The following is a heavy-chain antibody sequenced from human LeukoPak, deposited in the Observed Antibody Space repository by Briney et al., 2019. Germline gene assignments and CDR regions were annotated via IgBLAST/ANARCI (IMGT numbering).Heavy chain of an antibody. CDR2: INPNSGDT. Sequence: ASVKVTCKASGYTFTVYFLHWVRRAPGQGFAWMGWINPNSGDTSYTQTFQGRVTMTRDTSISTAYMELSSLRSDDTAVYYCARAQSLTAPAGTFANSWGQGTLVTVSS. J-gene: IGHJ4*02. V-gene: IGHV1-2*02. CDR1: GYTFTVYF. CDR3: ARAQSLTAPAGTFANS. D-gene: IGHD6-13*01.